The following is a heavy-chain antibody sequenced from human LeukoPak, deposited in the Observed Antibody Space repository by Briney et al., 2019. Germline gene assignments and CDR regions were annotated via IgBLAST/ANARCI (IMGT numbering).Heavy chain of an antibody. D-gene: IGHD3-22*01. CDR3: AKDWDRSGQYYFDY. V-gene: IGHV3-23*01. CDR2: ITASGGST. Sequence: GGSLRLSCAASGFTFSSYAMTWVRQAPGKGLEWVSAITASGGSTYYADSVKGRFAISRGNSKNTLYLQMNSLRAEDTAVYYCAKDWDRSGQYYFDYWGQGTLVTVSS. J-gene: IGHJ4*02. CDR1: GFTFSSYA.